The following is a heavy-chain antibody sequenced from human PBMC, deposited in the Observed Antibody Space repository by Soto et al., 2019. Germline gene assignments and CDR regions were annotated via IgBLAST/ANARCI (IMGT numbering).Heavy chain of an antibody. J-gene: IGHJ4*02. V-gene: IGHV3-30*09. CDR2: VSYDGSLK. CDR3: AREIRGAIGPLDY. CDR1: GFTFSACS. D-gene: IGHD2-21*01. Sequence: QVELVESGGGVVQPGTSLRLSCAASGFTFSACSINWVRQSPGKGLEWVAVVSYDGSLKFYADSVKGRFAISRDNSMNTVYLQMNSLSPDDTAVYYCAREIRGAIGPLDYWGQGTLVTVSS.